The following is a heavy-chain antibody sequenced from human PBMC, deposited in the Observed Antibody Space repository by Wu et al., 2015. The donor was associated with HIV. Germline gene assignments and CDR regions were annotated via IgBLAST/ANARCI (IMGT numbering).Heavy chain of an antibody. V-gene: IGHV1-18*01. CDR3: VTSSNFRNSGRDYYYMDV. CDR2: ISGKNDDT. CDR1: GYTFTNYG. D-gene: IGHD6-13*01. Sequence: QVQLVQSGAEVKKPGASVNVSCKASGYTFTNYGTTWVRQAPGQRLEWMGWISGKNDDTSYAQKFQARVTMTKDTSTRTAYLEVRSLRSDDTAVYYCVTSSNFRNSGRDYYYMDVWGKGTTVTVSS. J-gene: IGHJ6*03.